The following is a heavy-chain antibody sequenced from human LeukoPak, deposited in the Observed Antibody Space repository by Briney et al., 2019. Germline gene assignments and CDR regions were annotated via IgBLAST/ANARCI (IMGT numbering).Heavy chain of an antibody. V-gene: IGHV3-23*01. Sequence: GGSLRLSCEASGFTFSNYGMAWFRQAPGKGLEWVSTINLNGDETHYADSVKGRLTISRDNSKSTLALRMSSLRVEDTAVYYCERDPSEYEYNRGWYRDFWGQGPQVIVSS. CDR2: INLNGDET. J-gene: IGHJ4*02. CDR3: ERDPSEYEYNRGWYRDF. D-gene: IGHD6-19*01. CDR1: GFTFSNYG.